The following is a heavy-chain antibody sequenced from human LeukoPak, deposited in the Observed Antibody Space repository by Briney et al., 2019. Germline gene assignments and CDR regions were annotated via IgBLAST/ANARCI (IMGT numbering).Heavy chain of an antibody. Sequence: GGSLRLSCAASGFTFSGYWVTWVRQAPGKGLEWVANIKQDASDKYYVDVVKGRFTISRDNAKNSLYLQMNSLRVEDTAMYYCARGPAVGDTLGYWGQGTLVTVS. D-gene: IGHD2-21*01. CDR3: ARGPAVGDTLGY. J-gene: IGHJ4*02. CDR2: IKQDASDK. V-gene: IGHV3-7*01. CDR1: GFTFSGYW.